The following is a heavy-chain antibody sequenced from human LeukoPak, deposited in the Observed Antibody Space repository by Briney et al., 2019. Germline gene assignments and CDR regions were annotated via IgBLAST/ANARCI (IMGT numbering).Heavy chain of an antibody. Sequence: SETLSLTCTVSGASVSSAGYYWSWIRQPPGKGLEWIGNIYCSGSTNYNPSLKSRVTISVDTSKNQFSLKVSSVTAADTAVYYCARRGGAGRSFDYWGQGTLVTVSS. CDR1: GASVSSAGYY. CDR3: ARRGGAGRSFDY. V-gene: IGHV4-61*08. D-gene: IGHD2-21*01. CDR2: IYCSGST. J-gene: IGHJ4*02.